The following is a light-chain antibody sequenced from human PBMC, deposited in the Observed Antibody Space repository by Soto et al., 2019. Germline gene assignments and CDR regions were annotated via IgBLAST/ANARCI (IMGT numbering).Light chain of an antibody. Sequence: EVVMRQSPATLSVSPGEGATLSCRASQGVGGYLAWYQHKPGQAPRLLIYDAYNRVSGIPARFSGSGSGTDFTLTISSLEPEDVGVYYCQQRSNWLTFGGGTKVDIK. V-gene: IGKV3-11*01. J-gene: IGKJ4*01. CDR1: QGVGGY. CDR2: DAY. CDR3: QQRSNWLT.